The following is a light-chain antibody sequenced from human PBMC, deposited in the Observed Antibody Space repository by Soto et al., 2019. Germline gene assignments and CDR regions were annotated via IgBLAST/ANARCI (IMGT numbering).Light chain of an antibody. CDR2: LGS. J-gene: IGKJ1*01. CDR3: MQALQTVRT. V-gene: IGKV2-28*01. CDR1: ESISTH. Sequence: MTQSPSILSPSVGDRVSISCRASESISTHLSWYQQKPGKAPKLLIYLGSNRASGVPDRFSGSGSGTDFTLKISRVEAEDVGVYYCMQALQTVRTFGQGTKVDIK.